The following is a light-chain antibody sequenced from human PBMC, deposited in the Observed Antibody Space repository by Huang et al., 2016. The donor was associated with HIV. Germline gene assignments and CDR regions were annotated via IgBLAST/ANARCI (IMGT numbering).Light chain of an antibody. CDR3: MQGTHWPQT. V-gene: IGKV2-30*02. Sequence: DVVLTQSPLSLPVTLGQPASISCKSSHSLLHSDGNTYLNWFLKRPGQSPRRLIYTVSNRDFGVPARFSGSGSGADFTLTISRVEADDIGVYYCMQGTHWPQTFGQGTKVEVK. CDR1: HSLLHSDGNTY. J-gene: IGKJ1*01. CDR2: TVS.